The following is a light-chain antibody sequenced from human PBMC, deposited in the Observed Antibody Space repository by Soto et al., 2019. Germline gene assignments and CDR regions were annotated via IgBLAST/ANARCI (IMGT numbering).Light chain of an antibody. V-gene: IGKV1-5*01. CDR2: DAS. J-gene: IGKJ1*01. Sequence: DIQMTQSPSTLAASLGDRVAMTCRASQTISDWLAWYQQKPGKAPKVLIYDASSLESGVPSRFSGSGSGTEFTLTISSLQPDDFATYYCQQYSNYRWTFGQGTKVDTK. CDR1: QTISDW. CDR3: QQYSNYRWT.